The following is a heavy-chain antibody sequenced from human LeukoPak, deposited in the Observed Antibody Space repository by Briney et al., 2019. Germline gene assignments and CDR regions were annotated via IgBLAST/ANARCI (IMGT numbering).Heavy chain of an antibody. CDR1: GYTFTGYY. CDR2: INPNSGGT. Sequence: GASVKVSCKASGYTFTGYYMHWVRQAPGQGLEWMGWINPNSGGTNYAQKFQGRVTMTRDTSISTAYMELSRLRSDDTAVYYCATSLAARPWDFVYYYGMDVWGQGTTVTVSS. J-gene: IGHJ6*02. D-gene: IGHD6-6*01. CDR3: ATSLAARPWDFVYYYGMDV. V-gene: IGHV1-2*02.